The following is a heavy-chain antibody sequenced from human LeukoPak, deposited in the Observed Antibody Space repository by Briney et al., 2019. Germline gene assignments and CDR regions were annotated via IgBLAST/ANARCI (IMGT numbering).Heavy chain of an antibody. CDR3: AFRLRRDGYNAPPY. CDR2: IIPIFGTA. D-gene: IGHD5-24*01. Sequence: SVKVSCKASGGTFSSYAISWVRQAPGQGLEWMGGIIPIFGTANYAQKFQGRVTITADESTSTAYMELSSLRSEDTAVYYCAFRLRRDGYNAPPYWGQGTLVTVSS. CDR1: GGTFSSYA. J-gene: IGHJ4*02. V-gene: IGHV1-69*13.